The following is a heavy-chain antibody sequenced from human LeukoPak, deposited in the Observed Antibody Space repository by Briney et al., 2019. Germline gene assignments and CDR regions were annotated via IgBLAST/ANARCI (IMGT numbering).Heavy chain of an antibody. D-gene: IGHD3-10*01. Sequence: HPGGSLRLSCAASGFTFTSYAMNWVRQAPGKGLEWVSAISGSGVSTFYADSVKGRFTISRDNSKNTLYLQMNSLRAEDTAVYYCARSLSLAASAPGYWGQGTLVTVSS. J-gene: IGHJ4*02. V-gene: IGHV3-23*01. CDR2: ISGSGVST. CDR3: ARSLSLAASAPGY. CDR1: GFTFTSYA.